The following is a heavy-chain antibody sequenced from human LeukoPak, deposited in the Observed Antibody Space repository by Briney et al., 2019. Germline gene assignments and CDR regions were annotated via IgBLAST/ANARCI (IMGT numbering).Heavy chain of an antibody. J-gene: IGHJ4*02. CDR1: GGSFSGYY. Sequence: SETLSLTCAVYGGSFSGYYWSWIRQPPGKGLEWIGEFSHTGSPIYNPSLKSRVNISIDTSKNQFSLRLTSVTAADTAVYFCARPRLLFGSGPILVWGQGTLVTVSS. CDR2: FSHTGSP. D-gene: IGHD3-10*01. CDR3: ARPRLLFGSGPILV. V-gene: IGHV4-34*01.